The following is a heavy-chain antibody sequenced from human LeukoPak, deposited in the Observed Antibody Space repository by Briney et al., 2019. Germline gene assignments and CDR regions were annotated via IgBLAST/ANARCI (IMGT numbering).Heavy chain of an antibody. V-gene: IGHV3-30*02. CDR2: IRYDGSNK. Sequence: PGGSLRLSCAASGFTFSSYRMHWVRQAPGKGLEWVAFIRYDGSNKYYADSVKGRFTISRDNSKNTLYLQMNSLRAEDTAVYYCAKDLRDYYDSSGQPDWGQGTLVTVSS. CDR1: GFTFSSYR. J-gene: IGHJ1*01. CDR3: AKDLRDYYDSSGQPD. D-gene: IGHD3-22*01.